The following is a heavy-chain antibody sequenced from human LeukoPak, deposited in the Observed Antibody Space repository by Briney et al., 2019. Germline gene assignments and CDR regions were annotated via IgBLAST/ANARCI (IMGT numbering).Heavy chain of an antibody. D-gene: IGHD1-1*01. J-gene: IGHJ4*02. CDR2: INHNSGDT. Sequence: GASVNVSCMPSGYTFIVYHMHWVRHAPGQGHEWMGWINHNSGDTNFAQKFQGRVTMPRDTSISTVYMELSRLTSDDTAVYYCARADWSMLEYWGEGTLVTVSS. V-gene: IGHV1-2*02. CDR3: ARADWSMLEY. CDR1: GYTFIVYH.